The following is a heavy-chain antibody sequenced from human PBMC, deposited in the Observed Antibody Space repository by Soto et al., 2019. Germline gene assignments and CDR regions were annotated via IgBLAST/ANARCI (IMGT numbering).Heavy chain of an antibody. CDR2: IYWDDDK. Sequence: QITLKESGPTVVKPTQTLTLTCSLYGFSLNTGGLGVGWIRQPPGKALEWLAVIYWDDDKSWNPSLRDRLTINRDASDDQVVLTVTNMDPVDTGTYYCARRRGGFGGGWTTTYVDYWGQGTLVTVSS. J-gene: IGHJ4*02. D-gene: IGHD6-19*01. CDR1: GFSLNTGGLG. V-gene: IGHV2-5*02. CDR3: ARRRGGFGGGWTTTYVDY.